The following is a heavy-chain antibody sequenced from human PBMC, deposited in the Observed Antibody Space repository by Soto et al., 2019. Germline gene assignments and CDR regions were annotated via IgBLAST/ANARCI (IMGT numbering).Heavy chain of an antibody. J-gene: IGHJ6*03. Sequence: PGGSLRLSCAASGFTFDDYGMSWVRQAPGKGLEWVSGINWNGGSTGYADSVKGRFTISRDNAKNSLYLQMNSLRAEDTALYHCARVGGIYTYYYMDVWGKGTTVTVSS. CDR2: INWNGGST. CDR1: GFTFDDYG. CDR3: ARVGGIYTYYYMDV. V-gene: IGHV3-20*01. D-gene: IGHD2-2*02.